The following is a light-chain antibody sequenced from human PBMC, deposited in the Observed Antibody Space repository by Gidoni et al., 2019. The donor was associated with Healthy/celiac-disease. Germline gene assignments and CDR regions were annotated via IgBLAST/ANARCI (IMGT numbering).Light chain of an antibody. CDR3: QQGNSTSYT. Sequence: DTQMTQSPSSLSASVGDRVTITCRASQGISSYLDWYQQKPGKAPKLLIYAASSLQSGVPSRFSGSGSGTDFTLTISSLQPEDFATYYCQQGNSTSYTFGQGTKLEIK. CDR1: QGISSY. V-gene: IGKV1-39*01. CDR2: AAS. J-gene: IGKJ2*01.